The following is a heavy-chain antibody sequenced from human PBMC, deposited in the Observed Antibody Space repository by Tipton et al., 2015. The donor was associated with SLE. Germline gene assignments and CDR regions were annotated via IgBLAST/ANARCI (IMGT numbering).Heavy chain of an antibody. J-gene: IGHJ5*02. CDR3: ARETRVDATFSKYNRFDP. Sequence: TLSLTCTVSGGSISSGSYYWAWIRQPPGKGLEWIGSIYYSGSTYYNPSLKSRVTMSVDTSTNQFSLKLISVTAADTAIYFCARETRVDATFSKYNRFDPWGQGSLVTVSP. CDR2: IYYSGST. CDR1: GGSISSGSYY. V-gene: IGHV4-39*07. D-gene: IGHD3-3*01.